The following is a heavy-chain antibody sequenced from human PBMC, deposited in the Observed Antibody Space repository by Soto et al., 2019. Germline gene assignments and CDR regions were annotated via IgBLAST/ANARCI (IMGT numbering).Heavy chain of an antibody. CDR3: AAPPRY. CDR1: GGSISSHS. D-gene: IGHD6-6*01. J-gene: IGHJ4*02. Sequence: SETLSLTCTVSGGSISSHSWSWIRQPPGEGLEWIGHVYYSGSTNYNPSLKSRVTISVDTSKNQFSLKLTSVTAADTAVYYCAAPPRYWGQGTLVTVSS. V-gene: IGHV4-59*11. CDR2: VYYSGST.